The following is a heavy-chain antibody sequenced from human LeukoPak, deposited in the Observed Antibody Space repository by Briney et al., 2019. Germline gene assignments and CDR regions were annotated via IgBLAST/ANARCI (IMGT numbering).Heavy chain of an antibody. D-gene: IGHD4-11*01. Sequence: GGSLRLSCAASGFTFNSYGIHWVRQAPGKGLEWVALISYDGTYKYYTDSVKGRFTISRDNSKNTLYLQMNSLRAEDTALYYCARPLSTVTTYDGFDIWGQGTMVTVSS. CDR1: GFTFNSYG. CDR3: ARPLSTVTTYDGFDI. CDR2: ISYDGTYK. V-gene: IGHV3-30*03. J-gene: IGHJ3*02.